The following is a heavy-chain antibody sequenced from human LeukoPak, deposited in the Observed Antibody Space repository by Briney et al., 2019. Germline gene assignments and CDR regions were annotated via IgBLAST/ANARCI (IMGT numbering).Heavy chain of an antibody. CDR1: GFTFTNYW. V-gene: IGHV3-23*01. CDR3: AKDDGWVQYAN. Sequence: GGSLRLSCAAAGFTFTNYWMNWVRQAPGKGLEWVSTISNSDGNTYYADSVKGRFTISRDNSKNTLYLQMNSLRVEDTAVYYCAKDDGWVQYANWGQGTLVTVSS. D-gene: IGHD5-24*01. CDR2: ISNSDGNT. J-gene: IGHJ4*02.